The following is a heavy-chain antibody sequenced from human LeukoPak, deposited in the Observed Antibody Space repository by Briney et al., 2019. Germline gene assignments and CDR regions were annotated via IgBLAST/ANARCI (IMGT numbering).Heavy chain of an antibody. CDR3: ARDLGYCSGGSCYSWFDP. V-gene: IGHV3-11*05. Sequence: GGSLRLSCAASGFTFSDYYMSWIRQAPGKGLEWVSYISSSSSYTNYADSVKGRFTISRDNAKNSLYLQMNSLRAEDTTVYYCARDLGYCSGGSCYSWFDPWGQGTLVTVSS. CDR2: ISSSSSYT. J-gene: IGHJ5*02. D-gene: IGHD2-15*01. CDR1: GFTFSDYY.